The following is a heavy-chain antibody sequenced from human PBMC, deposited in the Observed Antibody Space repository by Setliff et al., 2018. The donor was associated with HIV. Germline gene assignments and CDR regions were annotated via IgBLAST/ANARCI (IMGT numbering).Heavy chain of an antibody. CDR2: INHSGST. D-gene: IGHD1-1*01. J-gene: IGHJ4*02. CDR3: ARLRSAVGGTRVFDY. Sequence: PSETLSLTCAVYGGSFSGYYWAWIRQPPGKGLEWIGEINHSGSTNYNPSLKSRVTMSVDTSKNQFSLRLRSVTAADTAVYYCARLRSAVGGTRVFDYWGQGTLVTVSS. CDR1: GGSFSGYY. V-gene: IGHV4-34*01.